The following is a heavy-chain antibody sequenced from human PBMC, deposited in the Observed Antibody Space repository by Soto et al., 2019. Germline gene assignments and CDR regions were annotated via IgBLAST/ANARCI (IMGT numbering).Heavy chain of an antibody. CDR2: IYYSGST. V-gene: IGHV4-30-4*01. CDR3: ARRRSYYYYGMDV. J-gene: IGHJ6*02. CDR1: GDSISSGDYY. Sequence: SETLSLTCTVSGDSISSGDYYWSWIRQPPGKGLEWIGLIYYSGSTHYNPSLKSRLIISVNTSKNQFSLKLSSVTAADTAVYYCARRRSYYYYGMDVWGQGTTITVSS.